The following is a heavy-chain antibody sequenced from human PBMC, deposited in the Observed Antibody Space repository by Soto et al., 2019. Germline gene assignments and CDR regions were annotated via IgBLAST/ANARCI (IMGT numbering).Heavy chain of an antibody. V-gene: IGHV1-69*12. Sequence: QVQLVQSGAEVKKPGSSVKVSCKASGGSFSTYAISWVRHAPGQGLEWMGGVIPILGTTNNAQKFQGRVTXTADESTGTAYMELASLRSEATAMYYCARHAGTYSYNDMDVWGQGNTVTVSS. J-gene: IGHJ6*02. CDR2: VIPILGTT. CDR1: GGSFSTYA. D-gene: IGHD1-1*01. CDR3: ARHAGTYSYNDMDV.